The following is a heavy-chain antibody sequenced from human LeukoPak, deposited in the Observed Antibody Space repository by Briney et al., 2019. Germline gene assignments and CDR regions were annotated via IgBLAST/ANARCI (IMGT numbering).Heavy chain of an antibody. CDR3: ARTYYYDSSVDY. D-gene: IGHD3-22*01. CDR2: TYSGGST. J-gene: IGHJ4*02. Sequence: GGSLRLSCVGSGFNFMQYGMMWVRQAPGKGLEWVSVTYSGGSTYYADSVKGRFTISRDNSKNTLYLQMNSLRAEDTAVYYCARTYYYDSSVDYWGQGTLVTVSS. V-gene: IGHV3-66*01. CDR1: GFNFMQYG.